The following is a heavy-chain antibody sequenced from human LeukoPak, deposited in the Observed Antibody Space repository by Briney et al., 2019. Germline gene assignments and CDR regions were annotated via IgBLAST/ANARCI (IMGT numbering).Heavy chain of an antibody. J-gene: IGHJ4*02. Sequence: GGSLRLSCAASGFIVSSNYMSWVRRAPGKGLEWVSFIRYNVGDQYYADSVKGRFTLSRDNSKNTLFLQMNSLKPEDTAIYYCAKDQTSDSSGWVRGLDHWGRGTLVTVSS. CDR2: IRYNVGDQ. D-gene: IGHD6-19*01. CDR1: GFIVSSNY. CDR3: AKDQTSDSSGWVRGLDH. V-gene: IGHV3-30*02.